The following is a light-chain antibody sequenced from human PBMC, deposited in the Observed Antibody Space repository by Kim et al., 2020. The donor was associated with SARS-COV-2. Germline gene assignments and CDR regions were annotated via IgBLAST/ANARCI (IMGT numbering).Light chain of an antibody. CDR2: LNSDGSH. J-gene: IGLJ3*02. V-gene: IGLV4-69*01. CDR3: QTWGTGIWV. Sequence: QLVLTQSPSASASLGASVKLTCTLSSGHSSNPIAWYQQQAEKGPRYLMTLNSDGSHSKGDGIPDRFSGSSSGAERYLTISGLQSDDEADYYCQTWGTGIWVFGGGTQLTVL. CDR1: SGHSSNP.